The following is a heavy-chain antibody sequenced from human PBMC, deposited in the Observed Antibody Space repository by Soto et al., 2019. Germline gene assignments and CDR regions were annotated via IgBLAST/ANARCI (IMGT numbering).Heavy chain of an antibody. Sequence: SETLSLTCTVSGGSISSYYWSWIRQPPGKGLEWIGCIYYSGSTNYNPSLKSRVTISVDTSKNQFSLKLSSVTAADTAVYYCARFSSGWTFDYWGQGTLVTVSS. CDR1: GGSISSYY. CDR3: ARFSSGWTFDY. V-gene: IGHV4-59*01. D-gene: IGHD6-19*01. CDR2: IYYSGST. J-gene: IGHJ4*02.